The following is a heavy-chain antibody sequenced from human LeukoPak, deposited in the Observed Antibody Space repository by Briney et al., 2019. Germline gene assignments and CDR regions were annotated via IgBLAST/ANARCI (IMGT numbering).Heavy chain of an antibody. CDR2: IRSKAYGGTT. CDR3: LYYYDSSGYYLPDH. J-gene: IGHJ4*02. D-gene: IGHD3-22*01. V-gene: IGHV3-49*04. Sequence: GGSLRLSCTASGLTVGEYAMSWVRQAPGKGREWGGVIRSKAYGGTTEYAASVKGRFPISRDDSKINAYLQMNSLKSEYTAVYHCLYYYDSSGYYLPDHWGQGTLVTVSS. CDR1: GLTVGEYA.